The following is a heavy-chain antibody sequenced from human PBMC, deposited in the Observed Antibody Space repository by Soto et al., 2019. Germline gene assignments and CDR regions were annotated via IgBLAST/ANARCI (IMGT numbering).Heavy chain of an antibody. CDR2: ISSSSSYT. V-gene: IGHV3-11*03. J-gene: IGHJ6*02. CDR3: ARPFPRGYYYYGMDV. CDR1: GFTFSDYY. Sequence: PGGSLRLSCAASGFTFSDYYMSWIRQAPGKGLEWVSYISSSSSYTNYADSVKGRFTISRDNAKNSLYLQMNSLRAEDTAVYYCARPFPRGYYYYGMDVWGQGTTVTVSS.